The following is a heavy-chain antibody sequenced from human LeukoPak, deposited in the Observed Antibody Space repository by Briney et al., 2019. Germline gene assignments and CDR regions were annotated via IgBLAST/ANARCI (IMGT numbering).Heavy chain of an antibody. V-gene: IGHV3-48*03. Sequence: PGGSLRLSCAASGFTFSSYEMNWVRQAPGRGLEGVSYISSSGSTIYYADSVKGRFTISRDNAKNSLYLQMNSLRAEDTAVYYCARGVWFGELSFDYWGQGTLVTVSS. CDR2: ISSSGSTI. CDR1: GFTFSSYE. D-gene: IGHD3-10*01. J-gene: IGHJ4*02. CDR3: ARGVWFGELSFDY.